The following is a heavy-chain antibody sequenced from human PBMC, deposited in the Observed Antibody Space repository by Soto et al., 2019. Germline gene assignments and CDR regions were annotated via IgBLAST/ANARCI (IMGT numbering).Heavy chain of an antibody. D-gene: IGHD6-6*01. Sequence: SVKVSCKASGGTFSSYAISWVRQAPGQGLEWMGGIIPIFGTANYAQKFQGRVTITADESTSTAYMELSSLRSEDTAVYYCARDGSRAARSGGFDPWCQGTLVTVSS. V-gene: IGHV1-69*13. CDR2: IIPIFGTA. CDR3: ARDGSRAARSGGFDP. CDR1: GGTFSSYA. J-gene: IGHJ5*02.